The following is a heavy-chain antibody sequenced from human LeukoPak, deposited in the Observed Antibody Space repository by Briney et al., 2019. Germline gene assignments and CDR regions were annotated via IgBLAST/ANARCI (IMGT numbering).Heavy chain of an antibody. V-gene: IGHV3-20*04. CDR1: GFTFDDYG. CDR3: ARGGPTYYDILTGYYYDDAFDI. Sequence: PGGSLRLSCAASGFTFDDYGMSWVRQAPGKGLDWVSGINWNGGSTGYADSVKGRFTISRDNAKNSLYLQMNSLRAEDTALYYCARGGPTYYDILTGYYYDDAFDIWGQGTMVTVSS. CDR2: INWNGGST. D-gene: IGHD3-9*01. J-gene: IGHJ3*02.